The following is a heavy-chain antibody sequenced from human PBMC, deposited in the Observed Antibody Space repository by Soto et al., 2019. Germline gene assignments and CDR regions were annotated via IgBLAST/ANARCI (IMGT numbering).Heavy chain of an antibody. CDR2: LYGSGGGI. Sequence: GGSLRLSCAASGFTFSSYAMIWIRQVPGKGLEWVSGLYGSGGGIHYADSVKGRFTISRDNSAYSVYLQMNDLRVEDSAVYYCAKDAVSLDGVWLAHDWGQGTVVTVSS. V-gene: IGHV3-23*01. CDR3: AKDAVSLDGVWLAHD. D-gene: IGHD5-12*01. CDR1: GFTFSSYA. J-gene: IGHJ4*02.